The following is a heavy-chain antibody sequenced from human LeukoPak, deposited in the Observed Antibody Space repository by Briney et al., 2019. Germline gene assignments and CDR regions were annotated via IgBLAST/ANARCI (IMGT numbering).Heavy chain of an antibody. CDR2: IHYSGST. V-gene: IGHV4-59*08. CDR1: GGSITNYY. D-gene: IGHD2-2*01. J-gene: IGHJ6*03. Sequence: SETLSLTCTVSGGSITNYYWSWIRQPPGKGLEWIGYIHYSGSTKYKSSLKSRVTISVDTSKNQFSLKLSSVTAADTAVYYCARHSKGRCCSSTSCYRGYYMDVWGKGTTVTISS. CDR3: ARHSKGRCCSSTSCYRGYYMDV.